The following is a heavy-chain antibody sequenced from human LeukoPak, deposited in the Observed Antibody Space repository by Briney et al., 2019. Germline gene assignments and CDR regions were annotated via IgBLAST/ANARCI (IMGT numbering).Heavy chain of an antibody. J-gene: IGHJ4*02. V-gene: IGHV1-46*01. Sequence: GASVKVSCKASGYTFTSNYMHWVRQAPGQGLEWMGIINPSGGSTSYAQKFQGRVTMTRDTSTSTDYMDLSSLRSEDTAVYYCARDGGSHSFDYWGQGTLVTVSS. CDR3: ARDGGSHSFDY. CDR1: GYTFTSNY. CDR2: INPSGGST. D-gene: IGHD1-26*01.